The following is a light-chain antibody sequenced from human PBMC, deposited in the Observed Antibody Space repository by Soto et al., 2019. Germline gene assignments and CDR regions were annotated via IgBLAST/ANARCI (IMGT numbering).Light chain of an antibody. J-gene: IGKJ2*01. CDR2: GAS. Sequence: ETVLTQSPGTLSLSPGERATLSCRASQTVSSRYLAWYQQKPGQAPRLLMYGASNRATGIPDRFSGSGSGTDFTLTISRLEPEDFAVYFCQQYGRSPPVTFGQGTKVEIK. CDR1: QTVSSRY. V-gene: IGKV3-20*01. CDR3: QQYGRSPPVT.